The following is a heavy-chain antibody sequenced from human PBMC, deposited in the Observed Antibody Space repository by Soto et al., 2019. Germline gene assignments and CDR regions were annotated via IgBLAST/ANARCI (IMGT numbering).Heavy chain of an antibody. CDR2: IILPFGTP. CDR1: GGTFSNYA. CDR3: ARGPDYEGYFDY. V-gene: IGHV1-69*12. J-gene: IGHJ4*02. D-gene: IGHD4-17*01. Sequence: QVRLVQSGAEVKKPGSSVKVSCKASGGTFSNYAIAWLRQAPGQGLEWMGGIILPFGTPNYAQKFQGRVTISADESMTTAHMEMSGLTSEDTAVYYCARGPDYEGYFDYWGRGTLVTVSS.